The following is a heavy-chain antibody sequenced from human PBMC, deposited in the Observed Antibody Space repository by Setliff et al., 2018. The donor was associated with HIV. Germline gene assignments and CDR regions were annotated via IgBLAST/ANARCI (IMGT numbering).Heavy chain of an antibody. D-gene: IGHD3-22*01. CDR2: INAGNGNT. Sequence: ASVKVSCKASGYTFTSYVMHWVRQAPGQRLEWMGWINAGNGNTKYSQEFQGRVTITRDTSASTAYMELSSLRSEDMAVYYCARGFYDSNGYYSYFDQWGQGTLVTVSS. CDR3: ARGFYDSNGYYSYFDQ. V-gene: IGHV1-3*03. CDR1: GYTFTSYV. J-gene: IGHJ4*02.